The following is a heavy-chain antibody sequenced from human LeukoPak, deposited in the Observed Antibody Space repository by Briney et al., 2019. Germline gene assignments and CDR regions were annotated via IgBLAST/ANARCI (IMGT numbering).Heavy chain of an antibody. J-gene: IGHJ5*02. CDR1: GFSFSNYG. V-gene: IGHV3-23*01. CDR3: ARNRPAGYDYASGFELQP. CDR2: ISRSGDST. Sequence: GGSLRLSCAASGFSFSNYGMNWVRQAPGKGLEWLSGISRSGDSTYYAASVKGRFTISRDNSENTLFLQMNSLRADDTAVYFCARNRPAGYDYASGFELQPWGQGTLVTVSS. D-gene: IGHD4-17*01.